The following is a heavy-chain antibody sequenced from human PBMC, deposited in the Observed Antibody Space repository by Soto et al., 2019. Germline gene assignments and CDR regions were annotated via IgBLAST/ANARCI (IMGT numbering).Heavy chain of an antibody. J-gene: IGHJ6*02. D-gene: IGHD6-19*01. V-gene: IGHV1-69*06. CDR2: IITIFGTA. CDR1: GGTFSSYA. Sequence: QVQLVQSGAEVKKPGSSVKVSCKASGGTFSSYAISWVRQAPGQGLEWMGGIITIFGTANYAQKFQGRVTITADKSTSTAYMELSSLRSEDKAVDYCARDQGGVAVACTNYYYYGMDVWGQGTTVTVSS. CDR3: ARDQGGVAVACTNYYYYGMDV.